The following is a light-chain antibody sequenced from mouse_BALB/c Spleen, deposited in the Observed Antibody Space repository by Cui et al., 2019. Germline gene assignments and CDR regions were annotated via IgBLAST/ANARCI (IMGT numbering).Light chain of an antibody. Sequence: DIQMTQSPASQTASLGESVTITCLTRQTIGTWLAWYQQKPGKSPQLLIYAATSLADGVPARFSGSGSGTKFSFKISSLQAEDFVSYYCQQHYSTPWTFGGGTKLEIK. V-gene: IGKV12-98*01. CDR2: AAT. CDR1: QTIGTW. CDR3: QQHYSTPWT. J-gene: IGKJ1*01.